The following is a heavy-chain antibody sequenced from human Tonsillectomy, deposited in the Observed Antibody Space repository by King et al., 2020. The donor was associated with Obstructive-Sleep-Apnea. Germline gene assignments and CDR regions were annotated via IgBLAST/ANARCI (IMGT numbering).Heavy chain of an antibody. D-gene: IGHD3-22*01. CDR3: ASGIDQGRYYDSGSNWFDP. CDR2: INHSEST. V-gene: IGHV4-34*01. J-gene: IGHJ5*02. CDR1: GGSFSGYY. Sequence: VQLQQWGAGLLKPSETLSLTCAVYGGSFSGYYWSWIRQPPGKGLEWIGEINHSESTNYNPSLKSRVTISVDTSKNQFSLKLSSVTAADTAVYYCASGIDQGRYYDSGSNWFDPWGQGTLVTVSS.